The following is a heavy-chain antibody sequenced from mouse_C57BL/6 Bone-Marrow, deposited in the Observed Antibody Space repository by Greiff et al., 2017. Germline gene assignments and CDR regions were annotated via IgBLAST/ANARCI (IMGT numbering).Heavy chain of an antibody. CDR1: GYTFTSYW. J-gene: IGHJ4*01. CDR2: IYPGSGST. CDR3: ARKEGLRRYAMDY. D-gene: IGHD2-4*01. V-gene: IGHV1-55*01. Sequence: VQLQQPGAELVKPGASVKMSCKASGYTFTSYWITWVKQRPGPGLEWIGDIYPGSGSTNYNEKFKSKATLTVDTSSSTAYMQLSSLTSEDSAVYYCARKEGLRRYAMDYWGQGTSVTGSS.